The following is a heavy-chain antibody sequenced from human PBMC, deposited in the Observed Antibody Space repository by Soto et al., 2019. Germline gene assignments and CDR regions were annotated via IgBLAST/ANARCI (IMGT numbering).Heavy chain of an antibody. CDR3: ARLSVDQLVTYYYYGMDV. D-gene: IGHD6-6*01. V-gene: IGHV5-10-1*01. J-gene: IGHJ6*02. CDR1: GYSFTSYW. CDR2: IYPSDSYT. Sequence: GESLKISCKGSGYSFTSYWIGWVRQMPGKGLEWMGIIYPSDSYTNYSPSFQGHVTISADKSISTAYLQWSSLKASDTAMYYCARLSVDQLVTYYYYGMDVWGQGTTVTV.